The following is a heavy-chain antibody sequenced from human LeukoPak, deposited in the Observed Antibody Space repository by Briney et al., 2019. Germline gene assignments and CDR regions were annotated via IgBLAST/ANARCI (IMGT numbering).Heavy chain of an antibody. V-gene: IGHV1-69*13. CDR2: IIPIFGTA. Sequence: GASVKVSCTASGGTFSSYAISWVRQAPGQGLEWMGGIIPIFGTANYAQKFQGRVTITADESTSTAYMELSSLRSEDTAVYYCATRKNSYGLDYWGQGTLVTVSS. CDR3: ATRKNSYGLDY. D-gene: IGHD5-18*01. CDR1: GGTFSSYA. J-gene: IGHJ4*02.